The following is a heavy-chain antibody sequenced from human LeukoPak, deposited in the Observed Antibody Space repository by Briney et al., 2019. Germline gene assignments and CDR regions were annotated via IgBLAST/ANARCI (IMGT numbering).Heavy chain of an antibody. J-gene: IGHJ4*02. D-gene: IGHD6-6*01. CDR1: GYTFTSYG. V-gene: IGHV1-18*01. CDR2: ISAYNGNT. Sequence: ASVKVSCKASGYTFTSYGISWVRQAPGQGLEWMGWISAYNGNTNYAQKLQGRVTMTTDTSTSTAYMELRSLRSDDTAVYYCARGSRLFLYSGSFGLDYWGQGTLVTVSS. CDR3: ARGSRLFLYSGSFGLDY.